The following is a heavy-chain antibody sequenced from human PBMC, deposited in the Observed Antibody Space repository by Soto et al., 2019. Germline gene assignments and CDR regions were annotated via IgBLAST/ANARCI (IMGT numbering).Heavy chain of an antibody. Sequence: ASVKVSCKASGYTFTSYYIHWVRQAPGQGLEWMGIINPSGGSTSYAQKFQGRVTMTRDTSTSTVYMELSSLRSEDTAVYYCARVPARAPTTVMGYCYYYMDVWGKGTTVTVSS. CDR2: INPSGGST. CDR3: ARVPARAPTTVMGYCYYYMDV. J-gene: IGHJ6*03. V-gene: IGHV1-46*03. CDR1: GYTFTSYY. D-gene: IGHD4-4*01.